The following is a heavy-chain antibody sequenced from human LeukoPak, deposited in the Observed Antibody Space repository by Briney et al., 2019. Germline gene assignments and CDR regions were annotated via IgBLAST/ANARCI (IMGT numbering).Heavy chain of an antibody. Sequence: GASVTVSCTASGYIFTNYPMHWVRQAPGQRLEWMGIIYPGDSDTRYSPSFQGQVTISADKSISTAYLQWSSLKASDTAMYYCARRRYSSSWSLVPYFDYWGQGTLVTVSS. CDR1: GYIFTNYP. CDR3: ARRRYSSSWSLVPYFDY. D-gene: IGHD6-13*01. V-gene: IGHV5-51*01. CDR2: IYPGDSDT. J-gene: IGHJ4*02.